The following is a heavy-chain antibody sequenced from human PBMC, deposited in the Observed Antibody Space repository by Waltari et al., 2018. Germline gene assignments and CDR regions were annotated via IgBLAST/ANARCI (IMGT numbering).Heavy chain of an antibody. V-gene: IGHV4-39*01. Sequence: QLQLQESGPGLVKPSETLSLTCTVSGGSISSSSYYWGWIRQPPGKGLEWIGSIHYSGSTYYNPSLKSRVTISVDTAKNQFSLKLSSVTAADTAVYYCARHYLYDSSGYGAFDIWGQGTMVTVSS. CDR3: ARHYLYDSSGYGAFDI. CDR1: GGSISSSSYY. CDR2: IHYSGST. D-gene: IGHD3-22*01. J-gene: IGHJ3*02.